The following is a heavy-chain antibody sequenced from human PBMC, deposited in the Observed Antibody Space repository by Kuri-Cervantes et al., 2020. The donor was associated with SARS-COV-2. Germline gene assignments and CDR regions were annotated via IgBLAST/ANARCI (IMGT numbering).Heavy chain of an antibody. CDR3: ARDVGYGGSSELDITYFDC. V-gene: IGHV1-69*13. J-gene: IGHJ4*02. D-gene: IGHD4-23*01. CDR2: IIPFFGTP. Sequence: ASVKVSCKASRDTFATFGFSWVRQAPGQGLEWMGGIIPFFGTPSYAQRFGGRVTITADESTSTVYMEMSSLTFEDTAVYFCARDVGYGGSSELDITYFDCWGQGTLVTVSS. CDR1: RDTFATFG.